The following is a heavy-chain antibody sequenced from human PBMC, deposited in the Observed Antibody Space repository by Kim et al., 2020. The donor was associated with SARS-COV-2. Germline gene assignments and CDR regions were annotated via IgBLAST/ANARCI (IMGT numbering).Heavy chain of an antibody. Sequence: SETLSLTCTVSGGSISSYYWSWIRQPPGKGLEWIGYIYYSGSTNYNPSLKSRVTISVDTSKNQFSLKLSSVTAADTAVYYCARALTIRGVNYYYYGMDVWGQGTTVTVSS. D-gene: IGHD3-10*01. V-gene: IGHV4-59*01. CDR1: GGSISSYY. J-gene: IGHJ6*02. CDR3: ARALTIRGVNYYYYGMDV. CDR2: IYYSGST.